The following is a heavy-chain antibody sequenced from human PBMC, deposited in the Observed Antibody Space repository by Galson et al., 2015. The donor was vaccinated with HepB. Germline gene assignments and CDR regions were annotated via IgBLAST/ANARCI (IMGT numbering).Heavy chain of an antibody. Sequence: LRLSCAASGFTFNGYYGTWVRQAPGKGLEWIGEIYHRGTTNYNPSLKSRVNLSLDTSKKQLSLTLTSVTAADTAVYYCARSTIVILGLRGEKDRPALHYWGQGTVVTVSS. J-gene: IGHJ4*02. CDR2: IYHRGTT. CDR3: ARSTIVILGLRGEKDRPALHY. D-gene: IGHD3-16*01. V-gene: IGHV4-34*01. CDR1: GFTFNGYY.